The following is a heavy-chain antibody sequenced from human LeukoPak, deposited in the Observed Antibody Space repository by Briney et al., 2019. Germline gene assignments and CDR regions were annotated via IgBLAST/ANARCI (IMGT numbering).Heavy chain of an antibody. J-gene: IGHJ2*01. V-gene: IGHV4-59*08. CDR1: GGSISSYY. CDR2: IYYSGST. D-gene: IGHD3-10*01. CDR3: AGHAYGSHWYFDL. Sequence: SETLSLTCTVSGGSISSYYWSWIRQPPGKGLEWIGYIYYSGSTNYNPSLKSRVTISVDTSKNQFSLKLSSVTAADTAVYYCAGHAYGSHWYFDLWGRGTLVTVSS.